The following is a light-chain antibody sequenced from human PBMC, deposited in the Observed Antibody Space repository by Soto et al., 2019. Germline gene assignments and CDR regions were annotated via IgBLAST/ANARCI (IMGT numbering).Light chain of an antibody. CDR1: QSISSY. CDR3: LQDINYPWT. V-gene: IGKV1-39*01. Sequence: DIQMTQSPSSLSASVGDRVTITCRASQSISSYLNWYQQKPGKAPKLLIYAASSLQSGVPSRFSGSGSGTDFTLTISSLQPEDFATYYCLQDINYPWTFGQGTKVHIK. J-gene: IGKJ1*01. CDR2: AAS.